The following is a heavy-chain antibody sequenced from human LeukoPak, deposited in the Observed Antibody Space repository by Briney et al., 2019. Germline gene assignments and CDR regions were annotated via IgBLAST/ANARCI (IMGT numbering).Heavy chain of an antibody. J-gene: IGHJ4*02. Sequence: GGSLRLSCAASGFPASSNYMSWVRQAPGKGLEWVSVISGGGNTAYADSVKGRFTISRDNSKNTLYLQMNSLRAEDTAVYYCARGGDSSGSVKRPCDYWGQGTLVTVSS. V-gene: IGHV3-53*01. CDR2: ISGGGNT. CDR3: ARGGDSSGSVKRPCDY. CDR1: GFPASSNY. D-gene: IGHD3-22*01.